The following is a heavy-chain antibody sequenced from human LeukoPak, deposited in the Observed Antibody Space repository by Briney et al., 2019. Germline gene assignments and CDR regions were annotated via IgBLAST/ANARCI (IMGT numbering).Heavy chain of an antibody. CDR1: GFTFSSYG. CDR2: ISYDGSNK. Sequence: SGGSLRLSCAASGFTFSSYGMHWVRQAPGKGLEWVAVISYDGSNKYYADSVKGRFAISRDNSKNTLYLQMNSLRAEDTAVYYCARVMSGSGWYDNWFDPWGQGTLVTVSS. V-gene: IGHV3-30*03. D-gene: IGHD6-19*01. CDR3: ARVMSGSGWYDNWFDP. J-gene: IGHJ5*02.